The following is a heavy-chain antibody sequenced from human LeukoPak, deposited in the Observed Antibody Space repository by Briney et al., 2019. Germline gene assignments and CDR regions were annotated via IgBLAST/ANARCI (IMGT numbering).Heavy chain of an antibody. CDR3: ASHPMVRGVLMDV. J-gene: IGHJ6*03. CDR2: INPNSGGT. Sequence: VASVKVSCKASGGTFSSYAISWVRQAPGQGLEWMGWINPNSGGTNYAQKFQGRVTMTRDTSISTAYMELSRLRSDDTAVYYCASHPMVRGVLMDVWGKGTTVTVSS. D-gene: IGHD3-10*01. CDR1: GGTFSSYA. V-gene: IGHV1-2*02.